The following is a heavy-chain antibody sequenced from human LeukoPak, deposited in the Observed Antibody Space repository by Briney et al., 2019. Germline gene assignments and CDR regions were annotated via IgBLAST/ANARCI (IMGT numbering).Heavy chain of an antibody. CDR2: IYISGTT. CDR1: GGSISTYY. Sequence: SSETLSLTCTVSGGSISTYYWTWIRQPAGKGLEWIGHIYISGTTNYSPSLKSRVTMSVDTSKNQFSLKLSSVTAADTAAYYCARERTSCTNGVCRTPRWFDPWGQGILVTVSS. V-gene: IGHV4-4*07. J-gene: IGHJ5*02. CDR3: ARERTSCTNGVCRTPRWFDP. D-gene: IGHD2-8*01.